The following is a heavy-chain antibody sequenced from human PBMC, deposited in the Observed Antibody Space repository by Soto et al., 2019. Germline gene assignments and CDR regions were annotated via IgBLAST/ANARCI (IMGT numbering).Heavy chain of an antibody. V-gene: IGHV2-5*02. CDR2: IYWDDDK. J-gene: IGHJ5*02. CDR1: GISLSTTGVG. Sequence: KESGPALVKPTQTLTLTCTFSGISLSTTGVGVGWIRQPPGKALEWLALIYWDDDKLYNPSLKTRLTISKDTSKNQVVLTMTNMDPVDTATYYCAHEGTTIYYDSSGYPYWLDPWGQGTLVTVSS. CDR3: AHEGTTIYYDSSGYPYWLDP. D-gene: IGHD3-22*01.